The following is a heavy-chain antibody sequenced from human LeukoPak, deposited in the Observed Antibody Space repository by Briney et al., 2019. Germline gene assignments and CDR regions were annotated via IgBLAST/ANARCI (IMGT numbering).Heavy chain of an antibody. CDR2: ISGNGGSI. J-gene: IGHJ1*01. CDR1: GFTFSSYA. CDR3: AKAPRDYIVTTMLFQY. D-gene: IGHD5-12*01. Sequence: GGSLRLSRAASGFTFSSYAMSWVPQAPGKRLEWVSGISGNGGSIYYADSVRGRFTISRDNSKNTLYLQINSLRAEDTAVYYCAKAPRDYIVTTMLFQYWGQGKLVTVSS. V-gene: IGHV3-23*01.